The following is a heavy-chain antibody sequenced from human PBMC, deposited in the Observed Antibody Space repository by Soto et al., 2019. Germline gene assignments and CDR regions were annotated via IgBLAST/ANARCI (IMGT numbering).Heavy chain of an antibody. CDR2: IIASGGRT. V-gene: IGHV3-23*01. CDR3: AKYMGTAHCAGDCGSFDY. D-gene: IGHD2-21*02. CDR1: GGSISSGGYY. Sequence: VQLQESGPGLVKPSQTLSLTCTVSGGSISSGGYYWSWIRQHPGKGLEWVSAIIASGGRTYYADSVRGRFTISRDNYKNTLYLQMNSLRAEDTAVYYCAKYMGTAHCAGDCGSFDYWGQGTLVTVSS. J-gene: IGHJ4*02.